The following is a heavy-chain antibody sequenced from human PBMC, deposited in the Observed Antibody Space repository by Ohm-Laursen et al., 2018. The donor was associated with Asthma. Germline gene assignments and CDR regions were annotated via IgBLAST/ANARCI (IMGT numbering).Heavy chain of an antibody. V-gene: IGHV3-74*01. CDR2: LFPDGRRT. CDR3: ARGNVEGLL. J-gene: IGHJ4*02. CDR1: GFIFSDYF. Sequence: SLRLSCAASGFIFSDYFMHWVRQRPGEGLVWISHLFPDGRRTNYADSVRGRFTISRDDAQNIVYLQMHSLRVDDTAVYFCARGNVEGLLWGQGTLVTVSS.